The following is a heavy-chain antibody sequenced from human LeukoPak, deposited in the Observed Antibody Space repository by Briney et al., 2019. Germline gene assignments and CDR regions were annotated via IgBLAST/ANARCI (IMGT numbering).Heavy chain of an antibody. CDR1: GFTFSSYA. CDR2: ISYDGSNK. V-gene: IGHV3-30*04. D-gene: IGHD6-13*01. Sequence: GGSLRLSCAASGFTFSSYAMHWVRQAPGKGLEWVAVISYDGSNKYYADSVKGRFTISRDNSKNTLYLQMNSLRAEDTAVYYCAKEPLFRAAAGSDDYWGQGTLVTVSS. J-gene: IGHJ4*02. CDR3: AKEPLFRAAAGSDDY.